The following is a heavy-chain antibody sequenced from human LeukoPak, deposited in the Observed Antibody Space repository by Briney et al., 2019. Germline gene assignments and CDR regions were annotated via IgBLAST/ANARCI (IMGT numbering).Heavy chain of an antibody. CDR1: GFTFSSYN. CDR3: ARTYDYVWGSSRAHYYFDY. Sequence: GGSLRLSCGASGFTFSSYNMNWVRQAPGKGLEWVANIKEDGSEESFADSVKGRFTISRDNAWNSLFLQMNSLRAEDTAVYYCARTYDYVWGSSRAHYYFDYWGQGSLVTVSS. D-gene: IGHD3-16*02. V-gene: IGHV3-7*01. J-gene: IGHJ4*02. CDR2: IKEDGSEE.